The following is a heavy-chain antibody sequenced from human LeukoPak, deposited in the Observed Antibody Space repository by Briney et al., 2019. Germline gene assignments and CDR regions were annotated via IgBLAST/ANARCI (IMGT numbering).Heavy chain of an antibody. CDR3: ARERNYPRSNAFDI. CDR2: IFYSGGT. D-gene: IGHD5-24*01. J-gene: IGHJ3*02. CDR1: GGSMTNYY. Sequence: PSETLSLTCSVSGGSMTNYYWSWIRQSPGKGLEWIGYIFYSGGTDYNPSLKSRVTISVDTSKNQFSLRLRSVTAADTAVYYCARERNYPRSNAFDIWGQGKRVTVSS. V-gene: IGHV4-59*01.